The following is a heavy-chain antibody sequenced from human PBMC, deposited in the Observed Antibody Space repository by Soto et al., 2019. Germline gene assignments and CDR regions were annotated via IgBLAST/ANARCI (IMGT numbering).Heavy chain of an antibody. Sequence: QTTLKESGPTLVKPTQTLTLTCTFSGFSLSTSGVAVSWIRQPPGQALEWLALIYWNDDKRYSPSLKNRLTINNDTSKNQVVLRMTNIEPVDTATYDCSHNGVKGSLYYFDSWGQGTLVTVSS. V-gene: IGHV2-5*01. J-gene: IGHJ4*02. CDR3: SHNGVKGSLYYFDS. CDR1: GFSLSTSGVA. CDR2: IYWNDDK. D-gene: IGHD3-3*01.